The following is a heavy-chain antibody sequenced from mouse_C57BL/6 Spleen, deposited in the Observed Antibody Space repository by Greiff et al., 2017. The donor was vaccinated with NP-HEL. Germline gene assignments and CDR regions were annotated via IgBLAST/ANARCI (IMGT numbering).Heavy chain of an antibody. J-gene: IGHJ2*01. Sequence: EVQVVESGGGLVKPGGSLKLSCAASGFTFSDYGMHWVRQAPEKGLEWVAYISSGSSTIYYADTVKGRFTISRDNAKNTLFLQMTSLRSEDTAMYYCAREELYYSNSFDYWGQGTTLTVSS. V-gene: IGHV5-17*01. CDR1: GFTFSDYG. D-gene: IGHD2-5*01. CDR3: AREELYYSNSFDY. CDR2: ISSGSSTI.